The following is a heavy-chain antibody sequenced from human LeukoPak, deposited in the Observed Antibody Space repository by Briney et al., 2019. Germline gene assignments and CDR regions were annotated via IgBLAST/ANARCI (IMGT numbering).Heavy chain of an antibody. V-gene: IGHV4-4*02. D-gene: IGHD1-1*01. Sequence: SGTLSLTCAVSGGSISSSNWWSWVRQPPGKGLEWIGEIYHSGSTNYNPSLKSRVTISVDKSKNQFSLKLSSVTAADTAVYYCARESVGTTSMSYYYYMDVWGKGTTVTVSS. CDR3: ARESVGTTSMSYYYYMDV. CDR1: GGSISSSNW. CDR2: IYHSGST. J-gene: IGHJ6*03.